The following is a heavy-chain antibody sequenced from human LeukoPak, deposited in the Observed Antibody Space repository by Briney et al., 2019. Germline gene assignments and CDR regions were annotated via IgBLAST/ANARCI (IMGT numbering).Heavy chain of an antibody. CDR2: ARNRGNGYTT. D-gene: IGHD4/OR15-4a*01. CDR3: ARIMRVDYGTYYFDY. J-gene: IGHJ4*02. CDR1: GFTFSDHY. Sequence: GGSLRLSCAASGFTFSDHYIDWVRQAPGKGLEWVGRARNRGNGYTTQYAASVKGRFTFSRDDSENTVYLQMNSLKTGDTAVYFCARIMRVDYGTYYFDYWGQGTLVTVSA. V-gene: IGHV3-72*01.